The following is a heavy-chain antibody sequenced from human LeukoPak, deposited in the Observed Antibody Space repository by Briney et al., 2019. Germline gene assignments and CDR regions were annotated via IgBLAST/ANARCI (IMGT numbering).Heavy chain of an antibody. CDR2: ISSSSSYI. J-gene: IGHJ4*02. V-gene: IGHV3-21*01. D-gene: IGHD4-17*01. Sequence: GGSLRLSCAASGFSFSSYSMNWVRQAPGKGLEWVSSISSSSSYIYYADSVKGRFTISRDNAKNSLYLQMNSLRAEDTAVYYCAREKDYGAHFDYWGQGTLVTVSS. CDR3: AREKDYGAHFDY. CDR1: GFSFSSYS.